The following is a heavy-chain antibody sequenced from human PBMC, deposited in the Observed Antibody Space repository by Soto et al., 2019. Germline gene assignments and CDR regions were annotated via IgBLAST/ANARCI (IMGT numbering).Heavy chain of an antibody. J-gene: IGHJ4*02. CDR3: ARSRIGWALRARFHY. CDR1: GFTFSSYA. D-gene: IGHD1-26*01. V-gene: IGHV3-23*01. Sequence: EVQLLESGGGLVQPGGSLRLSCAASGFTFSSYAMSWVRQTPGKGLEWVSTISGSGGSTYYADSVKGRFTISRDNSKNTPDLEMNSVRSDDTAVYYCARSRIGWALRARFHYWGPGTLVTVSS. CDR2: ISGSGGST.